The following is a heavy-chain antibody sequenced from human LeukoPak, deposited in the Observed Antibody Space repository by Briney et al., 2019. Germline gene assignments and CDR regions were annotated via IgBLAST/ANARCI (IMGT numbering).Heavy chain of an antibody. D-gene: IGHD3-3*01. CDR1: GYTFISYA. CDR2: INTNTGNP. CDR3: ASEPLGWTGVMEYAFDI. Sequence: ASVKVSCKASGYTFISYAVNWVRQAPGQGLEWMGWINTNTGNPTYAQGFTGRFVFSLDTSVSTAYLQITSLKVEDTAVYYCASEPLGWTGVMEYAFDIWGQGTMVTVSS. V-gene: IGHV7-4-1*02. J-gene: IGHJ3*02.